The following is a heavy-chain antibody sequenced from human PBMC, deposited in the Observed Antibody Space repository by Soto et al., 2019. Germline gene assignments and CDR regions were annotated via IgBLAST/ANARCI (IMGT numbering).Heavy chain of an antibody. CDR1: GGSISSSSYY. J-gene: IGHJ5*02. V-gene: IGHV4-39*01. CDR2: IYYSGST. CDR3: ARHRVHKFKPTVVVPAAIENWFDP. D-gene: IGHD2-2*01. Sequence: SETLSLTCTVSGGSISSSSYYWGWIRQPPGKGLEWIGSIYYSGSTYYNPSLKSRVTISVDTSKNQFSLKLSSLTAADTAVYYCARHRVHKFKPTVVVPAAIENWFDPWGQGTLVTVSS.